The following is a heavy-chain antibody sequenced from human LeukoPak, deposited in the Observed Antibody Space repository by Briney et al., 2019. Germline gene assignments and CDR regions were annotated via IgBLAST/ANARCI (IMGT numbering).Heavy chain of an antibody. J-gene: IGHJ4*02. D-gene: IGHD3-16*01. V-gene: IGHV4-34*01. CDR3: ARPSTIGHFDY. Sequence: SETLSLTCAVYGGSFSGYYWSWIRQPPGKGLEWIGSIYYSGSTYYNPSLKSRVTISVDTSKNQFSLKLSSVTAADTAVYYCARPSTIGHFDYWGQGTLVTVSS. CDR1: GGSFSGYY. CDR2: IYYSGST.